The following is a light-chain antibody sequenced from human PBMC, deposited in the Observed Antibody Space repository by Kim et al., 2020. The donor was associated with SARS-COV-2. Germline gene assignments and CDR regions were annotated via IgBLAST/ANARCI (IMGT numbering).Light chain of an antibody. V-gene: IGKV1-39*01. Sequence: SASVGDRVTITCRESQSIGSSLNWYQQKPGKAPNLLIYAASSLQSGVPSRFSGSGSGTDFTLTISSLQPEDFATYYCQQCYTTLTFGGGTKVDIK. CDR1: QSIGSS. CDR2: AAS. J-gene: IGKJ4*01. CDR3: QQCYTTLT.